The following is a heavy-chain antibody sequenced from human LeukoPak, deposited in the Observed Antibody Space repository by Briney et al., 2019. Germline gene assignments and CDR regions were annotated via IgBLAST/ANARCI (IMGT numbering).Heavy chain of an antibody. J-gene: IGHJ4*02. V-gene: IGHV7-4-1*02. CDR1: GYTLTSYA. CDR3: AREFPAQYYYDSSGPKLDY. CDR2: INTNTGNP. D-gene: IGHD3-22*01. Sequence: ASVKVSCKASGYTLTSYAMNWVRQAPGQGLEWMGWINTNTGNPTYAQGFTGRFVFSLDTSVSTAYLQISSLKAEDTAVYYCAREFPAQYYYDSSGPKLDYWGQGTLVTVSS.